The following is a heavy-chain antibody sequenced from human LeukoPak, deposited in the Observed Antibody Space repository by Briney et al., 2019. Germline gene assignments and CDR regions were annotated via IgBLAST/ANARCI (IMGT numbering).Heavy chain of an antibody. V-gene: IGHV7-4-1*02. CDR3: ARESSYDILTGYRNYGMDV. Sequence: ASVKVSCKASGYTFTCYAMNWVRQAPGQGLEWMGWINTNTGNPTYAQGFTGRFVFSLDTSVSTAYLQISSLKAEDTAVYYCARESSYDILTGYRNYGMDVWGQGTTVTVSS. CDR1: GYTFTCYA. CDR2: INTNTGNP. D-gene: IGHD3-9*01. J-gene: IGHJ6*02.